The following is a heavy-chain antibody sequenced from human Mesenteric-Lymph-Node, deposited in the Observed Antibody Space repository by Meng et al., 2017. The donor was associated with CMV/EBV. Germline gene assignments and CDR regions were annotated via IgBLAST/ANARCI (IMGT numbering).Heavy chain of an antibody. CDR3: AREPDYDIWSGYH. D-gene: IGHD3-3*01. V-gene: IGHV3-48*04. Sequence: GGPLRPTCAASGFAFSSYAMNWVRQAPGKGLDWVSYINSSSSSIYYADSVKGRFTISRDNAKNARYLQMNSLRAENTAVYYCAREPDYDIWSGYHWGQGTLVTVSS. CDR2: INSSSSSI. J-gene: IGHJ5*02. CDR1: GFAFSSYA.